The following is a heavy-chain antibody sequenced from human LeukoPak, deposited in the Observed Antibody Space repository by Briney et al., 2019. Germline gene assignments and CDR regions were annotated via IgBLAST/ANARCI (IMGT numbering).Heavy chain of an antibody. CDR3: ARDPARSGYSYGYSDY. CDR2: IIPIFGTA. J-gene: IGHJ4*02. D-gene: IGHD5-18*01. V-gene: IGHV1-69*05. Sequence: SVKVSCKASGGTFSSYAISWVRQAPGQGLEWMGGIIPIFGTANYAQKFQGRVTITTDESTSTAYMELSSLRSEHTAVYYCARDPARSGYSYGYSDYWGQGTLVTVSS. CDR1: GGTFSSYA.